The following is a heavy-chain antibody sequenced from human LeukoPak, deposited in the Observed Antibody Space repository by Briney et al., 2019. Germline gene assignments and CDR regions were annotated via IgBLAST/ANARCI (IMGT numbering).Heavy chain of an antibody. Sequence: GGSWSLSGLALGLTFSVPGLNWFGLAQGKGLGGVATIKKDGSEQYYVDSMKGRLTISRDNAKNSVYLQIHNLRAEDTAVYYCARDLGWLQSDYWGQGTLVTVSS. D-gene: IGHD5-24*01. J-gene: IGHJ4*02. CDR1: GLTFSVPG. V-gene: IGHV3-7*01. CDR2: IKKDGSEQ. CDR3: ARDLGWLQSDY.